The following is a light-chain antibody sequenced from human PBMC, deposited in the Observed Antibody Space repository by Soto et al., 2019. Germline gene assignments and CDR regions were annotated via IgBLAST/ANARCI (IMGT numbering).Light chain of an antibody. J-gene: IGKJ4*01. CDR1: QGISSY. CDR3: QQYYSYPPLT. V-gene: IGKV1-8*01. CDR2: AAS. Sequence: AIRMTQYQSSFSASTGDRVTITFRASQGISSYLAWYQQKPGKAPKLLIYAASTLQSGVPSRCSGSGSGTDFTLTISCLQSEDFATYYCQQYYSYPPLTFGGGTKGDIK.